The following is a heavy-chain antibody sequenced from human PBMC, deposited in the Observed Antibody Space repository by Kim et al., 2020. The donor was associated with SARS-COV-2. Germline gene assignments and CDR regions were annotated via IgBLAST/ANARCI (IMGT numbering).Heavy chain of an antibody. J-gene: IGHJ4*02. V-gene: IGHV2-5*01. CDR2: IFWNDDK. D-gene: IGHD6-6*01. Sequence: SGPTLVKPTQTLTLTCSFSGFSVSSVGVGVGWIRQPPGKALEWLTVIFWNDDKRYSPSLKTRLTITKDTSKNQVVLTMTNVDPVDTATYYCTHHFQSIATPIPTYYFDYWGQGTLVTVSS. CDR3: THHFQSIATPIPTYYFDY. CDR1: GFSVSSVGVG.